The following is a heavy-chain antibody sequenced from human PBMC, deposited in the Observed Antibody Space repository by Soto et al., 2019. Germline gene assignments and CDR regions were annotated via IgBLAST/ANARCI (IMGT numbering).Heavy chain of an antibody. CDR3: AMAAARGLNH. V-gene: IGHV1-8*01. Sequence: QVQLVHSGAEVKKPGASVKVSCKASGYTFTSYDINWVGQATGQGLEWMGWMNPNSGNTGCAQKFQGRVTMTRITSIITAYMELSSLRSEDTAVYDCAMAAARGLNHWGQGTLVTVSS. CDR1: GYTFTSYD. D-gene: IGHD6-6*01. J-gene: IGHJ5*02. CDR2: MNPNSGNT.